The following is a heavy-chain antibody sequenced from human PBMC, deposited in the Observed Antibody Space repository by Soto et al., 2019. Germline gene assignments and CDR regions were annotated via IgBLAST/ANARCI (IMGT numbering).Heavy chain of an antibody. D-gene: IGHD1-26*01. J-gene: IGHJ4*02. CDR2: VTPRSGEV. CDR1: GYTFTDYH. CDR3: ARVPILGPTGDFDY. V-gene: IGHV1-2*02. Sequence: QVHLVQSGAEVKRPGDSVKVSCQASGYTFTDYHIHWVRQAPGQGLEWMGRVTPRSGEVYYSPKFQGRVTLTRDTSISTAYMELTTLKFDDTAVFYCARVPILGPTGDFDYWGQGTLPTVSS.